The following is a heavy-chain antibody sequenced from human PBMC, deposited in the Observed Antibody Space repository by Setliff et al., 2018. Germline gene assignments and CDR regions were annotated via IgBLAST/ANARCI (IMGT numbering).Heavy chain of an antibody. CDR1: GGSISSGSYY. Sequence: KPSETLSLTCTVSGGSISSGSYYWSWIRQPAGKGLEWIGRIYTSGSTNYNPSLKSRVTISVDTSKNQFSLKLSSVTVADTAVYYCARGPVMIVATGYFDYWGQGTLVTVSS. D-gene: IGHD3-22*01. J-gene: IGHJ4*02. CDR2: IYTSGST. CDR3: ARGPVMIVATGYFDY. V-gene: IGHV4-61*02.